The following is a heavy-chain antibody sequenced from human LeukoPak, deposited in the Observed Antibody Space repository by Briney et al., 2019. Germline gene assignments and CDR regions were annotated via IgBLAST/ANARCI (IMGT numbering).Heavy chain of an antibody. CDR3: AKDHVYGDHLYYFDY. D-gene: IGHD4-17*01. Sequence: GGSLRLSCAASGFTFSSYGMSWVRQAPGKGLEWVSAISGSGGSTYYADSVKGRFTISRDNSKNTLHLQMNSLRAEDTAVYYCAKDHVYGDHLYYFDYWGQGTLVTVSS. V-gene: IGHV3-23*01. J-gene: IGHJ4*02. CDR1: GFTFSSYG. CDR2: ISGSGGST.